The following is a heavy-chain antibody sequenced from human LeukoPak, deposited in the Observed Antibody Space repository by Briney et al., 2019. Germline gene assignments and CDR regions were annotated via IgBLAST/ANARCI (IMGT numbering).Heavy chain of an antibody. D-gene: IGHD3-22*01. CDR3: ARFYYATGGYYYDY. CDR1: GGSISRSIYY. CDR2: VYYSGST. V-gene: IGHV4-39*02. Sequence: SETLSLTCTVSGGSISRSIYYWGWIRQPPGKGLEWIGNVYYSGSTYYNPSLKSRASISVDTSKNHFSLKLSSMTAADTAVYYCARFYYATGGYYYDYWGQGTLVTVSS. J-gene: IGHJ4*02.